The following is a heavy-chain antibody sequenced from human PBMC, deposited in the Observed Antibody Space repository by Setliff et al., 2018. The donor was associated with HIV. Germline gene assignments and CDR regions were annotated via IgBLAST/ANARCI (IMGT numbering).Heavy chain of an antibody. J-gene: IGHJ6*03. D-gene: IGHD1-26*01. V-gene: IGHV4-4*07. CDR1: GGSISSYY. CDR3: ARRRPPPSGMYSSYYMDV. Sequence: PSETLSLTCTVSGGSISSYYWSWIRQPAGKGLEWIGRIYTSGSTNYNPSLKSRVTISVDTPKNQFSLKLSSVTAADTAIYYCARRRPPPSGMYSSYYMDVWGKGTAVTVSS. CDR2: IYTSGST.